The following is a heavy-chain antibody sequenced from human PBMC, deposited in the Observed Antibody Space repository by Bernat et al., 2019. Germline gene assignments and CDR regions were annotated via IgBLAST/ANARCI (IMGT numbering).Heavy chain of an antibody. CDR3: AAGLDY. Sequence: QVQLVESGGGVVQPGRSLRLSCAASGFTFSSYAMHWVRQAPGKGLEWVAVISYDGSNKYYADSVKGRFTISRNNSKNTLYLQMNSLRAEDTAECYGAAGLDYWGQGTMVTVSS. CDR2: ISYDGSNK. CDR1: GFTFSSYA. V-gene: IGHV3-30*01. J-gene: IGHJ4*02.